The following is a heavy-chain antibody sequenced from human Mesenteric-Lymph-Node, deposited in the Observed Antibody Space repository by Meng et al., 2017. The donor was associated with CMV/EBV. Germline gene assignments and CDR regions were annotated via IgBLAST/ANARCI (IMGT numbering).Heavy chain of an antibody. CDR2: INPSGGSA. D-gene: IGHD3-3*01. J-gene: IGHJ4*02. CDR1: GYTFPSYY. CDR3: ARDYYDFWSGYYHPGY. Sequence: SGYTFPSYYMHWVRQAPGQGLEWMGIINPSGGSATYEQKFQGRVTMTRDTSTSTVYMDLSNLRSEDTAVYYCARDYYDFWSGYYHPGYWGQGTLVTVSS. V-gene: IGHV1-46*01.